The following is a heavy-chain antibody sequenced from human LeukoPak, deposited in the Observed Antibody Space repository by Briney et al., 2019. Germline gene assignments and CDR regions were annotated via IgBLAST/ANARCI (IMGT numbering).Heavy chain of an antibody. CDR1: GYTFTSYG. V-gene: IGHV1-18*01. J-gene: IGHJ4*02. CDR3: ARDRVRYCSSTSCYTWVI. D-gene: IGHD2-2*02. Sequence: ASVKVSCKASGYTFTSYGISWVRQAPGQGLEWMGWISAYNGNTNYAQKLQGRVTMTTDTSTSTAYMELRSLRSDDTAVYYCARDRVRYCSSTSCYTWVIWGQGTLVTVSS. CDR2: ISAYNGNT.